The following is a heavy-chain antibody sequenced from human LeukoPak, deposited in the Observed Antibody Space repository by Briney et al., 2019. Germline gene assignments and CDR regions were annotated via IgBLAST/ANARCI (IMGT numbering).Heavy chain of an antibody. CDR1: GYTFTSYY. CDR2: INPSGGST. D-gene: IGHD1-26*01. V-gene: IGHV1-46*01. J-gene: IGHJ3*02. CDR3: ARTLIVAATTDAFDI. Sequence: GASVKVSCKASGYTFTSYYMHWVRQAPGQGLEWMGIINPSGGSTSYAQKFQGRVTMTRDTSTSTVYMELSSLRSEDTAVYYCARTLIVAATTDAFDIWGQGTMVTVSS.